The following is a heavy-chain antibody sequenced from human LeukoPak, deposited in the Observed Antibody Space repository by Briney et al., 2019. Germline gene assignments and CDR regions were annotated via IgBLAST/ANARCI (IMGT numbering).Heavy chain of an antibody. CDR3: ATDKGVPGYDYVWGSYRPTKRFDP. V-gene: IGHV1-24*01. CDR1: RYTLTELS. Sequence: ASVKVSCKVSRYTLTELSMHRVRQAPGNRLEWAGGFDPEVGETIYSQKFQGRVTMTEDTSTDTAYMELSSLRSEDTAVYYCATDKGVPGYDYVWGSYRPTKRFDPWGQGTLVTVSS. D-gene: IGHD3-16*02. CDR2: FDPEVGET. J-gene: IGHJ5*02.